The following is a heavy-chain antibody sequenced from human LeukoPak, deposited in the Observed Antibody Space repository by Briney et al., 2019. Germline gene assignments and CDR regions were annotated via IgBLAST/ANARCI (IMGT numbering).Heavy chain of an antibody. CDR3: ARSGSMTFKRYFDY. V-gene: IGHV3-48*04. Sequence: GGSLRLSCAASGFTFSSYSMNWVRQAPGKGLEWVSYISSSSSTIYYADSVKGRFTISRDNAKNSLYLQMNSLRAEDTAVYYCARSGSMTFKRYFDYWGQGTLVTVSS. D-gene: IGHD3-10*01. CDR2: ISSSSSTI. CDR1: GFTFSSYS. J-gene: IGHJ4*02.